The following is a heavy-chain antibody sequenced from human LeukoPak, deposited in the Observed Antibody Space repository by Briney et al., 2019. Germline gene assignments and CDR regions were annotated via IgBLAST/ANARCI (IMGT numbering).Heavy chain of an antibody. CDR3: AKSSGYYYGGY. Sequence: TGGSLRLSCAASGFTFSSYGMSWVRQAPGKGLEWVSAISGSGGSTYYADSVKGRFTISRDNSKNTLYLQMNSLRAEDTAVYYCAKSSGYYYGGYWGQGTLVTVSS. CDR2: ISGSGGST. D-gene: IGHD3-22*01. CDR1: GFTFSSYG. J-gene: IGHJ4*02. V-gene: IGHV3-23*01.